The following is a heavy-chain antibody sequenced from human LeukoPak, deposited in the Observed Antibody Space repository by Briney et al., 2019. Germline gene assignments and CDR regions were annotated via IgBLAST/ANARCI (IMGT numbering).Heavy chain of an antibody. Sequence: GGSLRLSCATSGFSFSTYSMNWIRQAPGKGLEWVSYISSSSSTVYYADSVKGRFTISRDNAKSSLYLQMNSLRAEDTAVYYCARYYCGTSTTCYMFDFWGQGTLVTVSS. CDR2: ISSSSSTV. J-gene: IGHJ4*02. CDR1: GFSFSTYS. V-gene: IGHV3-48*01. CDR3: ARYYCGTSTTCYMFDF. D-gene: IGHD2-2*01.